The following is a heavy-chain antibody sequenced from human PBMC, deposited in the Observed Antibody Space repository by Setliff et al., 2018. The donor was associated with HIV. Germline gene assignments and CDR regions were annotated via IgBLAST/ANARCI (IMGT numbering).Heavy chain of an antibody. CDR3: ASLPREAASTSGYFDY. D-gene: IGHD6-13*01. CDR2: INHSGST. J-gene: IGHJ4*02. CDR1: GGSFSTYY. V-gene: IGHV4-34*01. Sequence: SETLSLTCAVYGGSFSTYYWSWIRQPPGKGLEWIGDINHSGSTNYNPSLKSRVTISVDTSKNQFSLKLNSVTAADTAVYYCASLPREAASTSGYFDYWSQGTLVTVSS.